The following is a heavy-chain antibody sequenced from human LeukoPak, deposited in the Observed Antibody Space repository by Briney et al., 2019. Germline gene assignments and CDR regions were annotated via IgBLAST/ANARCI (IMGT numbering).Heavy chain of an antibody. CDR2: INSDGSNT. CDR1: GFTFSSSW. CDR3: ARGGPLGSY. J-gene: IGHJ4*02. D-gene: IGHD7-27*01. V-gene: IGHV3-74*01. Sequence: GGSLRLSCAASGFTFSSSWMHWVRQAPGKGLVWVSHINSDGSNTIYADSVKGRFTISRDNAKNTLYLQMNSLRAEDTAVYYCARGGPLGSYWGQGTLVTVSS.